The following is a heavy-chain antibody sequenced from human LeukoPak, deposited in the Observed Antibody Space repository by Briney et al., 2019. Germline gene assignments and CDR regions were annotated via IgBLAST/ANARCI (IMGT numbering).Heavy chain of an antibody. D-gene: IGHD3-3*01. J-gene: IGHJ4*02. V-gene: IGHV3-11*04. CDR3: ARDTPSIFGVFALFDY. CDR2: ISSRATTI. Sequence: GGSLRLSCAASGFSFTDYYMTWIRQAPGKGLEWISYISSRATTIHYADSVKGRFTISRDNSKNTLYLQMNSLRAEDTAVYYCARDTPSIFGVFALFDYWGQGTLVTVSS. CDR1: GFSFTDYY.